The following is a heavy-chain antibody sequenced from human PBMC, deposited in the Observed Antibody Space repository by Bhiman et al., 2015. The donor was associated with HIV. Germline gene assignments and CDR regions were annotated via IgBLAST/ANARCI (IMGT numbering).Heavy chain of an antibody. CDR2: ISSSSSYI. CDR1: GFTFSSYI. D-gene: IGHD4-11*01. J-gene: IGHJ4*02. CDR3: AREDRLPFDY. Sequence: EVQLVESGGGLVKPGGSLRLSCAASGFTFSSYIMNWVRQAPGKGLEWVSSISSSSSYIYYADSVKGRFTISRDNAKNSLYLQMNRAEDTAVYYCAREDRLPFDYWGQGTLVTVSS. V-gene: IGHV3-21*01.